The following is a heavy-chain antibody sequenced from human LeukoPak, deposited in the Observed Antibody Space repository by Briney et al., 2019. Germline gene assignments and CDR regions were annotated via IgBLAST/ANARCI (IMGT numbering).Heavy chain of an antibody. J-gene: IGHJ4*02. CDR3: ARQKGRFGELGPFDY. V-gene: IGHV3-30-3*01. D-gene: IGHD3-10*01. CDR1: GLTFSSYA. Sequence: GGSLRLSCAASGLTFSSYAMHWVRQAPGKGLEWVAVISYDGSNKYYADSVKGRFTISRDNSKNTLYLQMNSLRAEDTAVYYCARQKGRFGELGPFDYWGQGTLVTVSS. CDR2: ISYDGSNK.